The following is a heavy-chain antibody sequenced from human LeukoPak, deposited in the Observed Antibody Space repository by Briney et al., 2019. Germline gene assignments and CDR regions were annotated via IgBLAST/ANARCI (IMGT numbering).Heavy chain of an antibody. Sequence: PGGSLRLSCAASGFTVSNDYMSWVRQAPGKGLEWVSVIYGAGATYYADSVRGRFTISRDNSENTLFLQMNSLRDEDTAVYYCARGRYEISAAMDVWGQGTTVTVSS. D-gene: IGHD5-12*01. V-gene: IGHV3-53*01. CDR1: GFTVSNDY. J-gene: IGHJ6*02. CDR3: ARGRYEISAAMDV. CDR2: IYGAGAT.